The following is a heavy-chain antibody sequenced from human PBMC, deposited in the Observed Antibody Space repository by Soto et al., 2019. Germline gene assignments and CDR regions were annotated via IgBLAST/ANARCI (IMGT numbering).Heavy chain of an antibody. Sequence: QVQLQESGPGLVKPSQTLSLTCTVSGGSISSGDYYWSWIRQPPGKGLEWIGYIYYSGSTYYNPSLKSRVTISVDTSKHQSALKLSSVTAADTAVYYCASVRAQDAFDIWGQGTMVTFSS. V-gene: IGHV4-30-4*01. J-gene: IGHJ3*02. CDR1: GGSISSGDYY. CDR2: IYYSGST. CDR3: ASVRAQDAFDI.